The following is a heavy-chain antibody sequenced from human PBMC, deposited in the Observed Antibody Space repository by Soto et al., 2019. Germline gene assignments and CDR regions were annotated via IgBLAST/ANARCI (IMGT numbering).Heavy chain of an antibody. CDR3: ANGWNNWNDLAKFDY. CDR2: ISGSGGST. CDR1: GFTFSSYA. J-gene: IGHJ4*02. Sequence: GGSLRLSCAASGFTFSSYAMSWVRQAPGKGLEWVSAISGSGGSTYYADSVKGRFTISRDNSKNTLYLQMNSLRAEDTAVYYCANGWNNWNDLAKFDYWGQGTLVTVSS. V-gene: IGHV3-23*01. D-gene: IGHD1-1*01.